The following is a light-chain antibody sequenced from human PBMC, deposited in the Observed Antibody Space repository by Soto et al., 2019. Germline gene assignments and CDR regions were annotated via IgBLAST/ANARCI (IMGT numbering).Light chain of an antibody. V-gene: IGKV3-15*01. Sequence: EIVMTQSPATLSVSPGERATLSCRASQSVSSSLAWFQQKPGQAPRLLIYAASARATGIAARLSGSGSGTEFTLTISSLLSEDFAVYYCLQHKSWPFTFGQGTKLEIK. CDR2: AAS. J-gene: IGKJ2*01. CDR3: LQHKSWPFT. CDR1: QSVSSS.